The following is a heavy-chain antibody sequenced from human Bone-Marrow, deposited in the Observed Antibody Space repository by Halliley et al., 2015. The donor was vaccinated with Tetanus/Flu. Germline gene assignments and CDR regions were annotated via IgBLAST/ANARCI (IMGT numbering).Heavy chain of an antibody. J-gene: IGHJ4*02. CDR1: GFTFSNYD. CDR3: ATRGLSF. D-gene: IGHD5-12*01. CDR2: ISSRGDIT. Sequence: SLRLSCVASGFTFSNYDMNWLRQAPGEGPEWVSSISSRGDITYYADSVEGRFTISRDNAKNSLSLQMNSLRVEDTALYYCATRGLSFWGQGAQVTVSS. V-gene: IGHV3-48*03.